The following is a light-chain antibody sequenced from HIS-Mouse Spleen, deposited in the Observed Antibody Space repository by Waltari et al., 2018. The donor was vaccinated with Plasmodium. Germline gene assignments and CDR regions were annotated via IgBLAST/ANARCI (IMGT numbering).Light chain of an antibody. V-gene: IGKV1-5*03. CDR3: KQYKSYWT. J-gene: IGKJ1*01. CDR2: KAS. Sequence: DIQLTLSPSTLSASVGDIVTITCRASQSISSWLAWYQQKPGKAPKLLIYKASSLESGVPSRFSGSGSGTEFTLTISSLQPDDFATYYCKQYKSYWTFGQGTKVEIK. CDR1: QSISSW.